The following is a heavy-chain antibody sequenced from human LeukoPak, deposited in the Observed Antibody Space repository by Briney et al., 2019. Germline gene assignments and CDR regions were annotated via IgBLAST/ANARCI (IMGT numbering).Heavy chain of an antibody. Sequence: PSETLSLTCTVSGGSISGGDYYWSWIRQPPGKGLEWIGYIYYSGSTDYNPSLKSRVSVSLDTSKSQFSLKLTSVTAADTAVYFCARGPSYCDFRGQGTLVTVSS. V-gene: IGHV4-30-4*01. CDR1: GGSISGGDYY. CDR3: ARGPSYCDF. CDR2: IYYSGST. J-gene: IGHJ4*02.